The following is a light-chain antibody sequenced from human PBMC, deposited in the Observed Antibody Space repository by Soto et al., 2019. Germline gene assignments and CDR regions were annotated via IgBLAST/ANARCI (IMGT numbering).Light chain of an antibody. Sequence: QPVLTQPASVSGSPGQSITISCTGTSSDVGGFNYVSWYQQHPGKAPKLMIYDVTNRPSGVSYRFSGSKSGNTASLTISGLQAEDEADYTSSSTYVFGTGTKLTVL. J-gene: IGLJ1*01. V-gene: IGLV2-14*03. CDR3: SSTYV. CDR1: SSDVGGFNY. CDR2: DVT.